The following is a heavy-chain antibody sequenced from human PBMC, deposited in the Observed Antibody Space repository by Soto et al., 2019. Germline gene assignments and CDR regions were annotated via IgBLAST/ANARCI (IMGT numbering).Heavy chain of an antibody. CDR1: GYRFSSFW. J-gene: IGHJ4*02. D-gene: IGHD6-13*01. V-gene: IGHV5-51*01. CDR3: ARHGYSSSWYPDH. Sequence: GESLKISCQVSGYRFSSFWIGWVRQKPGKGLEWMGIAQPGHSDTRYSPAFQGHVTISADESTNTAYLQWGSLRASDTAMYFCARHGYSSSWYPDHWGQGTLVTVSS. CDR2: AQPGHSDT.